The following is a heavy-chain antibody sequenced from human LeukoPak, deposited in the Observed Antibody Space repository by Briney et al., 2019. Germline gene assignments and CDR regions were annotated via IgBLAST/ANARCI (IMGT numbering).Heavy chain of an antibody. CDR1: GYTLSSYG. D-gene: IGHD4-11*01. V-gene: IGHV1-46*01. J-gene: IGHJ4*02. CDR2: IIPSSGST. CDR3: ARSDYNDYRGLGF. Sequence: ASVKVSCKAFGYTLSSYGISWLRQAPGQGLGWMGIIIPSSGSTTYAQKFQGRVTMTRDTSTSTVYMELSSLTSDDTAVYFCARSDYNDYRGLGFWGQGTLVTVSS.